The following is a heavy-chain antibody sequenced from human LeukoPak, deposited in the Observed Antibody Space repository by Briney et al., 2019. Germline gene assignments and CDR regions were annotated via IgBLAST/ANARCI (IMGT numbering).Heavy chain of an antibody. J-gene: IGHJ4*02. D-gene: IGHD3-10*01. CDR2: IYSGGST. CDR1: GFTVSSNY. V-gene: IGHV3-66*01. CDR3: ARNYYGSGSYEDY. Sequence: PGGSLRLSCAASGFTVSSNYMSWVRQAPGKGLEWVSVIYSGGSTYYADSVKGRFTISRDNSKNTLYLQMNSLRAEDTAVYYCARNYYGSGSYEDYWGQGTLVTVSS.